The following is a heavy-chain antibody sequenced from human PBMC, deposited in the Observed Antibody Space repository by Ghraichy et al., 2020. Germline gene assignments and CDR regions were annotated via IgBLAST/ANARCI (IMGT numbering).Heavy chain of an antibody. D-gene: IGHD3-22*01. CDR2: IFHYDGST. J-gene: IGHJ4*02. CDR3: AKGGYDTRGYSAPFDY. Sequence: GGSLILSCVVSGFTLSNNTMTWVRQSPGKGPEWVSTIFHYDGSTYYADSVKGRFVISRDTAKNMLYLQMKSLRAEDTALYYCAKGGYDTRGYSAPFDYWGQGTLVTVSS. V-gene: IGHV3-23*01. CDR1: GFTLSNNT.